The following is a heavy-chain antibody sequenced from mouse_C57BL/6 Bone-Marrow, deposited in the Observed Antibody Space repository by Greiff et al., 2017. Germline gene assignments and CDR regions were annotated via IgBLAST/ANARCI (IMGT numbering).Heavy chain of an antibody. V-gene: IGHV14-4*01. CDR1: GFNIKDVY. D-gene: IGHD4-1*01. Sequence: VQPQQSGAELVRPGASVKLSCTASGFNIKDVYMHWVKQRPEQGLEWFGWFDPENGDSEYASKFQGKATITAATSTNTSYLQLSSLTSEDAAFYDCTTWGYWAWVAYWGQGTLVTVSA. CDR3: TTWGYWAWVAY. CDR2: FDPENGDS. J-gene: IGHJ3*01.